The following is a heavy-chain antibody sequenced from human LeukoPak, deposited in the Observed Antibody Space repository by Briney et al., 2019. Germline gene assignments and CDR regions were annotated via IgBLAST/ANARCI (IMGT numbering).Heavy chain of an antibody. Sequence: KPSETLSLTCTVSGGSISSYYWSWIRQPAGKGLEWIGRIYTSGSTNYNPSLKSRVTMSVDTSKNQFSLKLSSVTAADTAVYYCARHHCSGGRCYFNWFDPWGQGTLVTVSS. J-gene: IGHJ5*02. D-gene: IGHD2-15*01. CDR3: ARHHCSGGRCYFNWFDP. CDR2: IYTSGST. V-gene: IGHV4-4*07. CDR1: GGSISSYY.